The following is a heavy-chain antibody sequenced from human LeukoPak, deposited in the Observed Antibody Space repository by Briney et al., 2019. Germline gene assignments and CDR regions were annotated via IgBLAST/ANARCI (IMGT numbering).Heavy chain of an antibody. CDR1: GYTFTSYG. J-gene: IGHJ6*03. CDR2: MNPNSGNT. D-gene: IGHD3-10*01. Sequence: ASVKVSCKASGYTFTSYGINWVRQATGQGLEWMGWMNPNSGNTGYAQKFQGRVTMTRDTSTSTVYMELSSLRSEDTAVYYCARDSPYGSGSYYNVKSSYYYYMDVWGKGTTVTISS. CDR3: ARDSPYGSGSYYNVKSSYYYYMDV. V-gene: IGHV1-8*02.